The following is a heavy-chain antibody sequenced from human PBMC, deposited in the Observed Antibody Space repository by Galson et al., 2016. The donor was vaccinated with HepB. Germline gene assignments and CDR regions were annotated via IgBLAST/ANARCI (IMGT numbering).Heavy chain of an antibody. CDR2: ISYDGSNK. D-gene: IGHD2/OR15-2a*01. J-gene: IGHJ4*02. Sequence: LRLSCAASGFTFSSYGMHWVRQAPGKGLECVAVISYDGSNKYYADSVKGRFTISRDNSKNTLYLQMNSLRAEDTAVYYCAKEGWVFSYYFDYWGQGTLVTVSS. CDR1: GFTFSSYG. V-gene: IGHV3-30*18. CDR3: AKEGWVFSYYFDY.